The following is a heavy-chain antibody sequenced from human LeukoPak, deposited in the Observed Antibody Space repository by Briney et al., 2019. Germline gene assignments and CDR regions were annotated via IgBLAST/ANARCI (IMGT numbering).Heavy chain of an antibody. Sequence: SETLSLTCAVYGGSFSGYYWSWIRQPPGKGLEWIGEINHSGSTNYNPSLKSRVTISVDTSKNQFSLKLSSVTAADTAVYYCARVRLAYYYYGMDVWGQGTTVTVSS. V-gene: IGHV4-34*01. CDR1: GGSFSGYY. CDR2: INHSGST. CDR3: ARVRLAYYYYGMDV. J-gene: IGHJ6*02. D-gene: IGHD2-21*01.